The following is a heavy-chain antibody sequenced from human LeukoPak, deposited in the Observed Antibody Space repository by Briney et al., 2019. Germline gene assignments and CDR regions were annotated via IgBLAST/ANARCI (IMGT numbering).Heavy chain of an antibody. D-gene: IGHD3-9*01. CDR3: TRDLMDYDVSTGLHHYYMDV. CDR2: ISWNSGIT. CDR1: GFTFDDYA. V-gene: IGHV3-9*01. J-gene: IGHJ6*02. Sequence: GGSLRLSCAASGFTFDDYAMHWVRQGPGKGLEWVSGISWNSGITGYADSVKGRFTISRDNAKNSLYLQMNTLRVEDTAVYYCTRDLMDYDVSTGLHHYYMDVWGQGTTVTVSS.